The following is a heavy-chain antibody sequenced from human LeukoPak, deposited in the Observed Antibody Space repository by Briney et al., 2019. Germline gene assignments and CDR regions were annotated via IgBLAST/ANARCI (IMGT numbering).Heavy chain of an antibody. D-gene: IGHD3-9*01. Sequence: GGSLRLSCDASGFSLRTHSMNWVRQAPGKGLEWVSSISISSNYIYYADSVKGRFTISRDNAKHSLYLQMNDLRVEATALYFCTRDGHGDGFLTGYAYFGMDVGGQGTTVTVSS. CDR3: TRDGHGDGFLTGYAYFGMDV. V-gene: IGHV3-21*01. CDR1: GFSLRTHS. CDR2: ISISSNYI. J-gene: IGHJ6*02.